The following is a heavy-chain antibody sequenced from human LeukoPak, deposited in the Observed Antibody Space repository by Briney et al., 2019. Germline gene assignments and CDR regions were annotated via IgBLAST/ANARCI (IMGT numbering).Heavy chain of an antibody. CDR3: AKRGYNWNDENY. D-gene: IGHD1-20*01. Sequence: PGGSLRLSCAASGFTFSSYAMSWVRQAPGKGLEWVSAISGSGGSTYYADSVRGRFTISRDNSKNTLYLQMNSLRAEDTAVYYCAKRGYNWNDENYWGQGTLVTVSS. CDR1: GFTFSSYA. V-gene: IGHV3-23*01. J-gene: IGHJ4*02. CDR2: ISGSGGST.